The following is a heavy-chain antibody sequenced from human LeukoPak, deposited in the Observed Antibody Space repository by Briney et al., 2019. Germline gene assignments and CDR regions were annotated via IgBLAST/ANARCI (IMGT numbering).Heavy chain of an antibody. CDR1: GFTFRNYA. V-gene: IGHV3-23*01. CDR3: AKGDSYYDFCLLN. D-gene: IGHD3-3*01. Sequence: GGSLRLSRAASGFTFRNYAMSWVRQAPGKGLEWVSAISGSGGRTYYADSVKGRFTISRDNSKNTLFLQMNGLRAEDTAVYYCAKGDSYYDFCLLNWGQGTLVTVSS. CDR2: ISGSGGRT. J-gene: IGHJ4*02.